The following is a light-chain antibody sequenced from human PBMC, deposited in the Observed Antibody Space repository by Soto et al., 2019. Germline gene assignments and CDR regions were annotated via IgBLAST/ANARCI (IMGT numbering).Light chain of an antibody. Sequence: EIVMTQSPAPLSVSPGESATLSCRASQSVRDNLAWYQQKPGQPPRLLIFGASTRATGIPARFSGRGSGTEFTLTISRLEPEDFAVYYCQQHGTSPITFGQGTRLEIK. CDR2: GAS. V-gene: IGKV3-15*01. J-gene: IGKJ5*01. CDR3: QQHGTSPIT. CDR1: QSVRDN.